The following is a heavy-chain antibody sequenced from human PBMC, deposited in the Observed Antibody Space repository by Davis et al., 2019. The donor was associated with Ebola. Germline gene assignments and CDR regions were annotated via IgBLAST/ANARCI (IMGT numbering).Heavy chain of an antibody. CDR3: ARDLRYCSGGSCYSRNFDY. CDR1: GYTFTGYY. J-gene: IGHJ4*02. Sequence: ASVKVSCKASGYTFTGYYMHWVRQAPGQGLELMGWINPNSGGTNYAQKFQGRVTMTRDTSISTAYMELSRLRSDDTAVYYCARDLRYCSGGSCYSRNFDYWGQGTLVTVSS. CDR2: INPNSGGT. V-gene: IGHV1-2*02. D-gene: IGHD2-15*01.